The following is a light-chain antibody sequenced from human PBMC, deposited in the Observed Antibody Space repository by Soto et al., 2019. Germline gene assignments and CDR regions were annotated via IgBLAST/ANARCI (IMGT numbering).Light chain of an antibody. J-gene: IGLJ2*01. CDR3: AAWDDSLNGRV. V-gene: IGLV2-11*01. Sequence: QSVLTQPRSVSGSPGQSVTISCTGTSSDVAGYNFVSWYQQHPGKAPKLMIYDVSKRPSGVPDRFSGSKSGYTASLTISGLQAEDEADYYCAAWDDSLNGRVFGGGTKLTVL. CDR2: DVS. CDR1: SSDVAGYNF.